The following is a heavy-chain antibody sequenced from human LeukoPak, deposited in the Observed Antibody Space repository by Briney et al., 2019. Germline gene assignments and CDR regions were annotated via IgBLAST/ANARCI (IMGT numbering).Heavy chain of an antibody. J-gene: IGHJ4*02. V-gene: IGHV3-15*01. Sequence: GGSLRLSCEGSGFTFSNAWMTWVRQALGKGLEWVGLIKSKTDGGTTDYAAPVKGRFTISRDDSKNTLYLQMNSLKTEDTAVYYCTTLVVVTAMGLYYFDYWGQGTLVTVSS. CDR2: IKSKTDGGTT. D-gene: IGHD2-21*02. CDR3: TTLVVVTAMGLYYFDY. CDR1: GFTFSNAW.